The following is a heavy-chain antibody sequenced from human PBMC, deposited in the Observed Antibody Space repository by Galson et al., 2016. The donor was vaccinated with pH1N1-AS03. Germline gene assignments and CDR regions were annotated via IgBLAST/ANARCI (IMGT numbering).Heavy chain of an antibody. CDR3: ARAVGGGDAF. D-gene: IGHD2-21*02. CDR1: GFTFSSYW. Sequence: SLRLSCAASGFTFSSYWMTWVRQAPGKGLEWVANIKQDGSEEYYVDSVKGRFTISRDNAKNSLYLQMNSLRDEDTAVYYCARAVGGGDAFWGQGTLVTVSA. V-gene: IGHV3-7*01. J-gene: IGHJ4*02. CDR2: IKQDGSEE.